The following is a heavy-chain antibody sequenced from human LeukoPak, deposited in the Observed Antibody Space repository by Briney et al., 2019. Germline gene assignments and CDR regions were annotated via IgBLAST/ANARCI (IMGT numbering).Heavy chain of an antibody. CDR3: ARPRSGGSQDDAFAI. D-gene: IGHD2-15*01. CDR1: GFTFSSYW. CDR2: INQDGGET. J-gene: IGHJ3*02. Sequence: PGGSLRLSCAASGFTFSSYWMTWVRQTPGKGLEWVANINQDGGETYYVHSVKGRFTISRQNAKNTLYLQMNSLRAQDTAVYDCARPRSGGSQDDAFAISGEGRMVTVYS. V-gene: IGHV3-7*01.